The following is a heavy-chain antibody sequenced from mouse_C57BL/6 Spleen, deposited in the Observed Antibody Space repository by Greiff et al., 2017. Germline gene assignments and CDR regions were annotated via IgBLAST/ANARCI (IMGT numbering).Heavy chain of an antibody. V-gene: IGHV5-4*01. Sequence: EVKVVESGGGLVKPGGSLKLSCAASGFTFSSYAMSWVRQTPEKRLEWVATISDGGSYTYYPDNVKGRFTISRDNAKNNLYLQMSHRKSEDTAMYYCARDQGRGGAMDYWGQGTSVTVSS. D-gene: IGHD3-2*02. J-gene: IGHJ4*01. CDR1: GFTFSSYA. CDR3: ARDQGRGGAMDY. CDR2: ISDGGSYT.